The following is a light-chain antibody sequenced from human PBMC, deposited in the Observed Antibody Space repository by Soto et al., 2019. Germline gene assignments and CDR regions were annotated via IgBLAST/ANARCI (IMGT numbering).Light chain of an antibody. J-gene: IGKJ3*01. CDR3: QQYGTSLFT. V-gene: IGKV1-5*01. CDR2: DAS. CDR1: QSISTW. Sequence: DIQMTQSPSTLSASVGDRVTITCRASQSISTWLAWYQQKPGKAPELLISDASNLESGVPSRFSGSGSGAEFTLTISSLQPDDFAVYYCQQYGTSLFTFGPGTKVDI.